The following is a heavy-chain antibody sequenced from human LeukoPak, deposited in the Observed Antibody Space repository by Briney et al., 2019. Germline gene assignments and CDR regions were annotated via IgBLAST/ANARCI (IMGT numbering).Heavy chain of an antibody. V-gene: IGHV3-7*03. CDR2: IKQDGSEK. J-gene: IGHJ4*02. CDR1: GFTFSSYW. CDR3: AAWGSGNY. Sequence: GGSLRLSCAASGFTFSSYWMSWVRQAPGKGLEWVANIKQDGSEKYYVDSVRGRFTISRDNAEKLFYLQINSLRVEDTAIYYCAAWGSGNYWGQGTLVTVPS. D-gene: IGHD7-27*01.